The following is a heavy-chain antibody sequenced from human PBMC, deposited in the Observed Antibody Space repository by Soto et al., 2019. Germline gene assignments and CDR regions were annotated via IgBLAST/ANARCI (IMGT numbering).Heavy chain of an antibody. CDR2: IKSKAEGGTA. CDR1: GLSFSDAW. CDR3: TTDRSVYSDSSIN. D-gene: IGHD3-22*01. Sequence: EVQLVESGGGSVKPGGSLRLACTASGLSFSDAWMSWVRQAPGKGLEWVGRIKSKAEGGTANYAAPVKGRFTISREDSKNTLFLQMNSLKTEDTAVYYCTTDRSVYSDSSINWGQGTLVTVSS. V-gene: IGHV3-15*01. J-gene: IGHJ4*02.